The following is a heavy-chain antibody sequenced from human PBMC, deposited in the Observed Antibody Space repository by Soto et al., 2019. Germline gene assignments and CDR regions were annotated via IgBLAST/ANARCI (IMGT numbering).Heavy chain of an antibody. D-gene: IGHD3-10*01. CDR1: GDSISSGNYY. CDR3: AREAGWFGEFNYYYNGMDV. Sequence: QVQLQESGPGLVKPSQTLSLTCSVSGDSISSGNYYWTWIRQPPGKGLEWIGYIFYSGTTYYNPSLVSRLTITIDASTTHLSLTLRSVTAADTAVYSCAREAGWFGEFNYYYNGMDVWGQGTTVTVSS. V-gene: IGHV4-30-4*01. CDR2: IFYSGTT. J-gene: IGHJ6*02.